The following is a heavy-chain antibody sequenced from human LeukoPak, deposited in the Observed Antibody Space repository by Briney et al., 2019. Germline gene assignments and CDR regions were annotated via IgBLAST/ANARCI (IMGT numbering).Heavy chain of an antibody. CDR2: INGDGSST. J-gene: IGHJ4*02. Sequence: GGSLRLSCAASGFTFSSYWMHWVRQTPGKGLVWVSRINGDGSSTTYVDSVMGRFTISRDNAKNTLYLQMNSVRAEDTAVYYCARGNIAAAGIHYWGQGTLVIVSS. CDR1: GFTFSSYW. V-gene: IGHV3-74*01. D-gene: IGHD6-13*01. CDR3: ARGNIAAAGIHY.